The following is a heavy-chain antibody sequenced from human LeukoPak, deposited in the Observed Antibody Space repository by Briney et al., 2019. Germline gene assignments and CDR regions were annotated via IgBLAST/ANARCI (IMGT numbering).Heavy chain of an antibody. CDR1: GFTFSNHA. J-gene: IGHJ4*02. CDR3: AKNVVVKRYIDF. V-gene: IGHV3-23*01. CDR2: ISGGGRTT. D-gene: IGHD2-15*01. Sequence: GGSLRLSCAASGFTFSNHALSWVRQAPGKGLQWVAVISGGGRTTEYADFVKGRFTISRDNSKNTLSLQMNSLTVEDTAIYFCAKNVVVKRYIDFWGQGTLVTVSS.